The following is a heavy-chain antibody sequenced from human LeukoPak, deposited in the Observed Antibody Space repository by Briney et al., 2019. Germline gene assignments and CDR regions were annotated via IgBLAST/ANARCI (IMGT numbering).Heavy chain of an antibody. V-gene: IGHV3-30*18. J-gene: IGHJ4*02. CDR2: ISYDGSKK. D-gene: IGHD2-15*01. CDR1: GFTFSSYG. CDR3: AKGYCSGGSCYSGLLDY. Sequence: GRSLRLSCAASGFTFSSYGMHWVRQAPGKGLEGVAVISYDGSKKYYADSVKGRFTISRDNSKNTLYLQMNSLRAEDTAVYYCAKGYCSGGSCYSGLLDYWGQGTLVTVSS.